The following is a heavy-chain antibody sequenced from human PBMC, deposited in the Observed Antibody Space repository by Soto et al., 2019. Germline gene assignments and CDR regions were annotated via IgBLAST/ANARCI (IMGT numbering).Heavy chain of an antibody. J-gene: IGHJ6*02. V-gene: IGHV3-13*05. CDR1: GFTFSAYD. CDR3: ARAYSGRLPRRADYYFAMDV. CDR2: IGAADDP. D-gene: IGHD2-15*01. Sequence: GSLRLSCAASGFTFSAYDMHWVRQTTGKGLEWVSAIGAADDPYYLGSVKGRFTISRENAKNSLYLQMNSLRAEGTAVYYCARAYSGRLPRRADYYFAMDVWGQGATVTVSS.